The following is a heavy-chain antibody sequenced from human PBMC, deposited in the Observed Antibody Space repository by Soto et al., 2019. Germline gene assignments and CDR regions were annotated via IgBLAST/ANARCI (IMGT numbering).Heavy chain of an antibody. CDR1: GFTFSSYA. D-gene: IGHD6-19*01. V-gene: IGHV3-23*01. J-gene: IGHJ4*02. CDR3: AKEGEHSSGWANFDY. CDR2: ISGSGVST. Sequence: PGGSLIVSCAAAGFTFSSYAMSWVRPAPGKGLEWVSAISGSGVSTYYADSVKGRFTISRDNSKNTLYLQMNSPRAEDTAAYYCAKEGEHSSGWANFDYWGQGTLVTVSS.